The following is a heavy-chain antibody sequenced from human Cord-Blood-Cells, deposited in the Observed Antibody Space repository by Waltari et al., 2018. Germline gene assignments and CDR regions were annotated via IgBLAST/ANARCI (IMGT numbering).Heavy chain of an antibody. CDR3: ARDLTGVFDY. J-gene: IGHJ4*02. D-gene: IGHD7-27*01. Sequence: EVQLVESVGGWIQPGGSLRLFCAASGFTVRSNYMSWVRQAPGKGLEWVSVIYSGGSTYYADSVKGRFTISRDNSKNTLYLQMNSLRAEDTAVYYCARDLTGVFDYWGQGTLVTVSS. V-gene: IGHV3-53*01. CDR1: GFTVRSNY. CDR2: IYSGGST.